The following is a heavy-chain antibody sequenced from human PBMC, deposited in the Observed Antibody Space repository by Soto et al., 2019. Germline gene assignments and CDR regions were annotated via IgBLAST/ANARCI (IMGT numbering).Heavy chain of an antibody. CDR1: GGSISSGHYY. J-gene: IGHJ4*02. CDR2: ISYSGST. D-gene: IGHD2-15*01. V-gene: IGHV4-30-4*01. CDR3: ATMGTPATGLYFFDY. Sequence: QVQLQASGPGLVKPSQTLSLTCTVSGGSISSGHYYWSWIRQPPGKGLEWIGFISYSGSTYYSTSLKSRVTISVDTSKSQFSLNLSFVTAADTAVYYCATMGTPATGLYFFDYWGQGSLVTGSS.